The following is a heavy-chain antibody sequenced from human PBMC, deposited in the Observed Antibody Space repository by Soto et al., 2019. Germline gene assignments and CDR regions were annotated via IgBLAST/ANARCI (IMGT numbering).Heavy chain of an antibody. Sequence: QVQLVQSGAEVRRPGASVKVSCKASGYSFTSLHFNWVRQATGQGLEWIGWMNPHSGETGYAQRFQGRVTMTRDISLSRAYMELRSLTSHDTAVYFCARGSPGPVDHWGQGTLVTVSS. J-gene: IGHJ4*02. CDR1: GYSFTSLH. D-gene: IGHD3-10*01. CDR2: MNPHSGET. CDR3: ARGSPGPVDH. V-gene: IGHV1-8*01.